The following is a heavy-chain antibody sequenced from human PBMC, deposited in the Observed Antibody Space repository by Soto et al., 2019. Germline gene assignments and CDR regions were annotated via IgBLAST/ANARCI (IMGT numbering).Heavy chain of an antibody. CDR1: GYTFTSYY. Sequence: ASVKVSWKASGYTFTSYYMHWVRQAPGQGLEWMGIINPSGGSTSYAQKFQGRVTMTRDTSTSTVYMELSSLRSEDTAVYYCAIVYCSRRSCYSIDYWGQATLVTVSS. D-gene: IGHD2-15*01. J-gene: IGHJ4*02. V-gene: IGHV1-46*03. CDR3: AIVYCSRRSCYSIDY. CDR2: INPSGGST.